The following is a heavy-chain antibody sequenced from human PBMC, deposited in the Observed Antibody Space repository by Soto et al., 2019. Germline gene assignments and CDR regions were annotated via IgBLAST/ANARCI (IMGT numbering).Heavy chain of an antibody. CDR1: GYTFTGYY. V-gene: IGHV1-2*04. Sequence: GASLKVSCKASGYTFTGYYMHWVRQAPGQGLEWMGWINPNSGGTNYAQKFQGWVTMTRDTSISTAYMELSRLRSDDTAVYYCAGQYCTNGVCRYYYYGMDVWGQGTTVTVSS. J-gene: IGHJ6*02. D-gene: IGHD2-8*01. CDR2: INPNSGGT. CDR3: AGQYCTNGVCRYYYYGMDV.